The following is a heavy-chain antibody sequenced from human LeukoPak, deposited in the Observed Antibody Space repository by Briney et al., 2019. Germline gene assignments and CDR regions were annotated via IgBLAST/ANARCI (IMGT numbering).Heavy chain of an antibody. CDR1: GGTFSSYT. D-gene: IGHD2-2*01. J-gene: IGHJ5*02. CDR3: ARESPQYQLQSFAVDGPSNWFDP. V-gene: IGHV1-69*04. Sequence: SVKLSCKASGGTFSSYTISWVRQPPGQGLEWMGRIIPILGIANYAQEFQGRVTITADKSTSTAYMELSSLRSEDTAVYYCARESPQYQLQSFAVDGPSNWFDPWGQGTLVTVSS. CDR2: IIPILGIA.